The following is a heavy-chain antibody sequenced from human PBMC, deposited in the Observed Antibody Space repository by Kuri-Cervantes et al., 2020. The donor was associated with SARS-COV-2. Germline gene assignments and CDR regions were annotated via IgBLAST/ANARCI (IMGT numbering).Heavy chain of an antibody. CDR3: ARHRNPYSDYSLDL. Sequence: GGSLRLSCKASGYTFTPFWIGWVRQTPGKGLEWMGIIYPGDSDTRYSPSFQGQVSISVDKPNTTAYLQWSSPKASDTAVYYCARHRNPYSDYSLDLWGQGTLVTVSS. J-gene: IGHJ5*02. V-gene: IGHV5-51*01. CDR1: GYTFTPFW. CDR2: IYPGDSDT. D-gene: IGHD4-11*01.